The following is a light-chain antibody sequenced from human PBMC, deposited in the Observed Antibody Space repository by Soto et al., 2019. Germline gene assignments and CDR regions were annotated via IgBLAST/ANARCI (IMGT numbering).Light chain of an antibody. CDR1: SSDIGGYNF. V-gene: IGLV2-14*03. Sequence: QSALTQPASVSGSPGQSITISCTGTSSDIGGYNFVSWYQQHPGKAPKLMLYDVNIRPSGVSNRFSGSKSGNTASLTISGVQAEDEADYYCTSGTTSTTMIFGGGTKLTVL. CDR3: TSGTTSTTMI. J-gene: IGLJ2*01. CDR2: DVN.